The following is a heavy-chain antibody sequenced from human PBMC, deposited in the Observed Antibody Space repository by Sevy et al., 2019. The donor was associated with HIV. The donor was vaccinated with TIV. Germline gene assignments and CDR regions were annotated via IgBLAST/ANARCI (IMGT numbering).Heavy chain of an antibody. CDR2: ISGSGSST. CDR3: AKVYGSGSYYNRFDF. Sequence: GGSLRLSCAASGFTVSSYAMSWVRQAPGKGLEWVSGISGSGSSTDVADSVKGRFTISRDNSKNTLYLQMNSLRADDTAVYYCAKVYGSGSYYNRFDFWGQGTLVTVSS. CDR1: GFTVSSYA. D-gene: IGHD3-10*01. J-gene: IGHJ4*02. V-gene: IGHV3-23*01.